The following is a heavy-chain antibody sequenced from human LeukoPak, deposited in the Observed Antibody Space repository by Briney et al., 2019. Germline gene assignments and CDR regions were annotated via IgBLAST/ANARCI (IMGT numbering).Heavy chain of an antibody. CDR2: ISSSSSYI. CDR3: ARESAYDSSGFNAFDI. Sequence: PGGSLRLSCAASGFTFSSYSMNWVRQAPGKGLEWVSSISSSSSYIYYADSVKGRFTISRDNAKNSLYLQMNSLRAEDTAVYYCARESAYDSSGFNAFDIWGQGTMVTVSS. D-gene: IGHD3-22*01. CDR1: GFTFSSYS. J-gene: IGHJ3*02. V-gene: IGHV3-21*01.